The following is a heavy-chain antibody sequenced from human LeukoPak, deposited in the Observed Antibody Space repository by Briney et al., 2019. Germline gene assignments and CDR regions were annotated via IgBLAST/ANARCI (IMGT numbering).Heavy chain of an antibody. CDR3: AKRGEWLNDHAIDY. D-gene: IGHD5-12*01. Sequence: GWSLRLSCAASGFTFSNYGMHWVRQAPGKGLECVAVISNDGSNKYYADSVKGRFTISRDNSKNTLYLQMNSLRAADTAVFYCAKRGEWLNDHAIDYWGQGTLVTVSS. CDR2: ISNDGSNK. V-gene: IGHV3-30*18. CDR1: GFTFSNYG. J-gene: IGHJ4*02.